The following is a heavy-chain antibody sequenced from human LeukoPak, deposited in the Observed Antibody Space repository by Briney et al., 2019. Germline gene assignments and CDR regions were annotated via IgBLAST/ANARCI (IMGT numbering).Heavy chain of an antibody. Sequence: GGSLRLSCAASGFTFSSYWMSWVCHPPGKGLEWVSNIKQDGSEKYYVDSVKGRFTISRDNAKNSLYLQMNSMRAEDTAVYYCAWEHDAFDIWGQGTMVTVSS. CDR3: AWEHDAFDI. CDR1: GFTFSSYW. CDR2: IKQDGSEK. V-gene: IGHV3-7*01. J-gene: IGHJ3*02.